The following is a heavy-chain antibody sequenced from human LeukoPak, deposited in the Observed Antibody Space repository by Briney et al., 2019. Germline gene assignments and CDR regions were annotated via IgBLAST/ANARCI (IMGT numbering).Heavy chain of an antibody. Sequence: SETLSLTCIVSGGSISSSSYYWDWIRQAPGEGLEWIGNFYDSGNTRYNPSLKSRVTISGDTSKNQFSLKLTSVAAADTAVYYCASRSSIWSGYQDTLYYFDSWGQGTLVTVSS. CDR2: FYDSGNT. CDR3: ASRSSIWSGYQDTLYYFDS. D-gene: IGHD3-3*01. J-gene: IGHJ4*02. V-gene: IGHV4-39*01. CDR1: GGSISSSSYY.